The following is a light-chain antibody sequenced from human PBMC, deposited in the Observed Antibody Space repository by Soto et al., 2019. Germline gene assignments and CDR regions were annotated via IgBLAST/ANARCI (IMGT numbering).Light chain of an antibody. CDR2: AVS. J-gene: IGLJ1*01. V-gene: IGLV2-14*01. CDR1: SSDVGGNKY. Sequence: QSVLTQPASVSGTPGQSITISCTGSSSDVGGNKYVSWYQQYPGKAPKLMICAVSNRPSGVSNRFSGSKSGNTAPLTICGLQAEDEADYYCSALTGTTYEFGPGTKVTVL. CDR3: SALTGTTYE.